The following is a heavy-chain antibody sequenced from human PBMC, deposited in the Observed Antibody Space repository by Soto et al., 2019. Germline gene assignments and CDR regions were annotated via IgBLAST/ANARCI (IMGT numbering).Heavy chain of an antibody. V-gene: IGHV1-18*01. D-gene: IGHD3-10*01. CDR1: GSGNTSHC. CDR2: ISAYNGNT. CDR3: ARGLRVGYGSGSYYYFGY. Sequence: GVSVKLSWTAPGSGNTSHCSRWVRHDKEQGHEWMGWISAYNGNTNYAQKLQGRVTMTTDTSTSTAYMELRSLRSDDTAVYYCARGLRVGYGSGSYYYFGYWGQGTLVTVSS. J-gene: IGHJ4*02.